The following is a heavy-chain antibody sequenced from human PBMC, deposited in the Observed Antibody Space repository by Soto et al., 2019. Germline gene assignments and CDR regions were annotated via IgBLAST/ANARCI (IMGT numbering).Heavy chain of an antibody. CDR3: ARRAPARPYSSSWHDY. CDR1: GYSFTSYW. V-gene: IGHV5-10-1*01. J-gene: IGHJ4*02. D-gene: IGHD6-13*01. Sequence: GESLKISCKGSGYSFTSYWISWVRQMPGKGLEWMGRIDPSDSYTNYSPSFQGHVTISADKSISTAYLQWSSLKDSDTAMYYCARRAPARPYSSSWHDYWGQGTLVTVSS. CDR2: IDPSDSYT.